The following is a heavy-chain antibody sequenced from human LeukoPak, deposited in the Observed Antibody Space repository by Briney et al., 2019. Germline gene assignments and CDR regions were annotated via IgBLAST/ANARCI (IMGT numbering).Heavy chain of an antibody. CDR1: GYTLTELS. Sequence: GASVKVSCKVSGYTLTELSMHWVRQAPGKGLEWMGGFDPEDGETIYAQKFQGRVTITTDESTSTAYMELSSLRSEDTAVYYRASSGYVPGFDYWGQGTLVTVSS. D-gene: IGHD6-19*01. J-gene: IGHJ4*02. CDR2: FDPEDGET. CDR3: ASSGYVPGFDY. V-gene: IGHV1-24*01.